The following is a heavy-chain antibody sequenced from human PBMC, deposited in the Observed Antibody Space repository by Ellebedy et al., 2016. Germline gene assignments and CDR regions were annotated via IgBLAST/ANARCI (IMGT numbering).Heavy chain of an antibody. V-gene: IGHV1-8*01. CDR3: ARGRRGVRLLEWLPKSPYYYYMDV. D-gene: IGHD3-3*01. CDR1: GYTFTSYD. CDR2: MNPNSGNT. Sequence: ASVKVSCXASGYTFTSYDINWVRQATGQGLEWMGWMNPNSGNTGYAQKFQGRVTMTRNTSISTAYMELSSLRSEDTAVYYCARGRRGVRLLEWLPKSPYYYYMDVWGKGTTVTVSS. J-gene: IGHJ6*03.